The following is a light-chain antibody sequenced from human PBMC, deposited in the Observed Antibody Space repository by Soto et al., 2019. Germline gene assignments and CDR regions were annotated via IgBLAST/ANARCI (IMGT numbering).Light chain of an antibody. J-gene: IGKJ5*01. CDR3: QQRSSWPPTIT. CDR1: QSVSSN. Sequence: EIVLTQSPATLSLSPGERATLSCRASQSVSSNLAWYQQKPGQAPRLLIYGASTRATGIPPRFSGSGSGTDFTLTISSLEPEDFAVYYCQQRSSWPPTITFGQGTRLEIK. CDR2: GAS. V-gene: IGKV3-11*01.